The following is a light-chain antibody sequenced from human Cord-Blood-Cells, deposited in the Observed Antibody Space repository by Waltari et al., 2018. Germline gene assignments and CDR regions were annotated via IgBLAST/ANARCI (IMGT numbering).Light chain of an antibody. J-gene: IGKJ1*01. CDR2: AAS. CDR1: QSISSY. CDR3: QQSYET. Sequence: IQLTQSPSSLSASVGERVTITCRSSQSISSYLNWYQQKPGTAPKLLIYAASSLQSGVPSRFSGRGSGTDFTLTSRSLQPEDFATYDGQQSYETFGQGPTVEIK. V-gene: IGKV1-39*01.